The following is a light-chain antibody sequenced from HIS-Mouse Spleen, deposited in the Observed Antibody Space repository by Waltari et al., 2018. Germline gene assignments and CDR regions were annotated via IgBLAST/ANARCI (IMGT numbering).Light chain of an antibody. Sequence: QSALTQPPSVSGSPGPSVTISCTGTSSDVGSYNRVSWYQQPPGTAPKLMIYEVSNRPSGVPDRFSGSKSGNTASLTISGLQAEDEADYYCSSYTSSSTVFGTGTKVTV. V-gene: IGLV2-18*02. CDR1: SSDVGSYNR. J-gene: IGLJ1*01. CDR2: EVS. CDR3: SSYTSSSTV.